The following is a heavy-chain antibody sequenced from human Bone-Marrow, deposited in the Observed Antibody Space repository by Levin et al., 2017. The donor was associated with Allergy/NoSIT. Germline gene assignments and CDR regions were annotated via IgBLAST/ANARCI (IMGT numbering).Heavy chain of an antibody. D-gene: IGHD4-17*01. Sequence: GASVKVSCKASGYTFTTYDINWVRQAPGQGPEWMGWMNPNTGNTGFSQRFQGRITMTKNTSISTAYLVLSSLTSEDSAIYYCARPWAGGDFVFDYWGQGTLVTVSS. V-gene: IGHV1-8*01. CDR2: MNPNTGNT. J-gene: IGHJ4*02. CDR3: ARPWAGGDFVFDY. CDR1: GYTFTTYD.